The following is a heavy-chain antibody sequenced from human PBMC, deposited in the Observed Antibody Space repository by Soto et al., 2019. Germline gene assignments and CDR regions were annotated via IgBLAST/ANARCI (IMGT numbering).Heavy chain of an antibody. Sequence: PSETLSLTCTVSGGSISSYYWSWIRQPPGKGLEWIGYIYYSGSTNYNPSLRSRVTISVDTSKNHLSLKLSSVTAADTAVYYCARHRAVFSAGKEWFHPWGQGTLVTVSS. J-gene: IGHJ5*02. D-gene: IGHD1-26*01. CDR1: GGSISSYY. CDR2: IYYSGST. CDR3: ARHRAVFSAGKEWFHP. V-gene: IGHV4-59*01.